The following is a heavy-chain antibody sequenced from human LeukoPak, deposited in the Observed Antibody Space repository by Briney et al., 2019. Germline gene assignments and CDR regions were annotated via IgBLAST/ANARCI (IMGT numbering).Heavy chain of an antibody. V-gene: IGHV3-30-3*01. D-gene: IGHD6-6*01. J-gene: IGHJ4*02. CDR2: ISYDGSNK. Sequence: GRSLRLSCAASGFTFSSYAMHWVRQAPGKGLEWVAVISYDGSNKYYADSVKGRFTISRDNSKNTVYLQMNSLRAEDSAVYYCAKDQYTDSSAASDYWGQGILVTVSS. CDR1: GFTFSSYA. CDR3: AKDQYTDSSAASDY.